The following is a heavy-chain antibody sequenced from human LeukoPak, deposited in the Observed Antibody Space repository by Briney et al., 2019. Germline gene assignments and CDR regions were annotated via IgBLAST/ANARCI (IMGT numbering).Heavy chain of an antibody. J-gene: IGHJ6*02. CDR1: GFTFSSYA. D-gene: IGHD6-19*01. V-gene: IGHV3-23*01. CDR3: AKEVLAVAGSFSPDYYYGMDV. Sequence: GGSLRLSCAASGFTFSSYAMSWVRQAPGKGLEWVSAISGSGGSTYYADSVMGRFTISRDNSKNTLYLQMNSLRAEDTAVYYCAKEVLAVAGSFSPDYYYGMDVWGQGTTVTVSS. CDR2: ISGSGGST.